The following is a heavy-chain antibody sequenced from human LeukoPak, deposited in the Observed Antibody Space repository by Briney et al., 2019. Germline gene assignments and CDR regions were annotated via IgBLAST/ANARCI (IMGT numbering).Heavy chain of an antibody. D-gene: IGHD3-10*01. CDR3: ARAPYYYGSGSLRPNDASDI. Sequence: ASVKVSCKASGYTFTGYYMHWVRQAPGQGLEWMGWINPNSGGTNYAQKFQGRVTMTRDTSISTAYMELSRLRSDDTAVYYCARAPYYYGSGSLRPNDASDIWGQGTMVTVSS. CDR2: INPNSGGT. J-gene: IGHJ3*02. CDR1: GYTFTGYY. V-gene: IGHV1-2*02.